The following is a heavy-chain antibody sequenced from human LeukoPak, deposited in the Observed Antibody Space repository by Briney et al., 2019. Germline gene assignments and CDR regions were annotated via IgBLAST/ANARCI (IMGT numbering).Heavy chain of an antibody. V-gene: IGHV4-4*02. CDR3: ARDHRTYYYDSSGKDDAFDI. J-gene: IGHJ3*02. CDR1: GGSISSSNW. CDR2: IYHSGST. D-gene: IGHD3-22*01. Sequence: SGTLSLTCAVSGGSISSSNWWSWVRQPPGKGLEWIGEIYHSGSTNYNPSLKSRVTISVDKSKNQFSLKLSSVTAADTAVYYCARDHRTYYYDSSGKDDAFDIWGQGTMVTVSS.